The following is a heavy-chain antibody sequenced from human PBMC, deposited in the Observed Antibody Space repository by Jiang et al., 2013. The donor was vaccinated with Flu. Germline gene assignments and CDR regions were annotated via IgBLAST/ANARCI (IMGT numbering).Heavy chain of an antibody. CDR3: ARALALVVPAASIWFDP. V-gene: IGHV4-31*03. Sequence: GSGLVKPSQTLSLTCTVSGGSISSGGYYWSWIRQHPGKGLEWIGYIYYSGSTYYNPSLKSRVTISVDTSKNQFSLKLSSVTAADTAVYYCARALALVVPAASIWFDPWGQGPWSPSPQ. D-gene: IGHD2-2*01. CDR1: GGSISSGGYY. J-gene: IGHJ5*02. CDR2: IYYSGST.